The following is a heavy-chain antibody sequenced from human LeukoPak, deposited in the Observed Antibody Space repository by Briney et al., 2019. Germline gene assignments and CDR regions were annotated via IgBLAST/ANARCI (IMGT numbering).Heavy chain of an antibody. CDR3: TRDRIMIDF. D-gene: IGHD2-15*01. V-gene: IGHV3-49*03. Sequence: GGSLRLSCTASGFTFGDYSMTWFRQAPGKGLEWVSFIRNKASGGTTEHAASVRGRFTTSRDDSKSIAYLQMNSLKTEDTALYHCTRDRIMIDFWGQGTLVTVSS. J-gene: IGHJ4*02. CDR2: IRNKASGGTT. CDR1: GFTFGDYS.